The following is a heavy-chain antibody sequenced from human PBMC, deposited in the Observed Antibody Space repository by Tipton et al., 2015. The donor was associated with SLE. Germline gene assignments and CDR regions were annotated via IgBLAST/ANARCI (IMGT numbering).Heavy chain of an antibody. CDR1: GNSFSSGSSS. CDR3: ARSSSVRTLLWPTFAY. CDR2: IYNSGIT. V-gene: IGHV4-61*02. Sequence: TLSLTCTVSGNSFSSGSSSWNWVRQPAGKGLEWIGLIYNSGITNYNPSLQSRVTISADTSKNHLSLKLTSVTAADTAVYFCARSSSVRTLLWPTFAYWGQGTLVTVSS. J-gene: IGHJ4*02. D-gene: IGHD2/OR15-2a*01.